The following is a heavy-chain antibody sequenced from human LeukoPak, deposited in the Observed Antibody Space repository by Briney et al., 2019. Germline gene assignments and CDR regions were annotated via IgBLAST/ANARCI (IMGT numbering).Heavy chain of an antibody. CDR3: AKEPHSCGGYWRWCD. Sequence: GGPLRLSCAASGFTSRSYAMGWVRNAPGKGLGWVSAISGSGGSRYYADSVRGRFTISRDNSKNTLYLQMNSLRAEDTAVYYCAKEPHSCGGYWRWCDGGQGTLVTVSS. D-gene: IGHD6-19*01. CDR1: GFTSRSYA. J-gene: IGHJ4*02. V-gene: IGHV3-23*01. CDR2: ISGSGGSR.